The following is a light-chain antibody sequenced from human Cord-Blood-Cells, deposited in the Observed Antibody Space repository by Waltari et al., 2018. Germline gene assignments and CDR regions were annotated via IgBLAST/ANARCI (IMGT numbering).Light chain of an antibody. CDR2: EVS. V-gene: IGLV2-23*02. Sequence: QSALTQPASVSGSPGQSITISCTGTSSDVGSYNLVSWYQQHPGKAPKLMIYEVSKRPAGGSNRFSGSKSGNTAALTISGLQAEDEADYYCCSYAGSYVFGTGTKVTVL. CDR3: CSYAGSYV. CDR1: SSDVGSYNL. J-gene: IGLJ1*01.